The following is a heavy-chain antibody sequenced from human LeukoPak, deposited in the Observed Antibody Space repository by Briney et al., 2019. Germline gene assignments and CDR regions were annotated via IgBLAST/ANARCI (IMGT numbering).Heavy chain of an antibody. CDR2: INPNSGGT. J-gene: IGHJ4*02. Sequence: ASVKVSCKASRYTFTGYYMHWVRQAPGQGLEWMGWINPNSGGTNYAQKFQGRVTMTRDTSISTAYMELSRLRSDDTAVYYCARLVHITMVRGVITAKDYWGQGTLVTVSS. D-gene: IGHD3-10*01. CDR1: RYTFTGYY. CDR3: ARLVHITMVRGVITAKDY. V-gene: IGHV1-2*02.